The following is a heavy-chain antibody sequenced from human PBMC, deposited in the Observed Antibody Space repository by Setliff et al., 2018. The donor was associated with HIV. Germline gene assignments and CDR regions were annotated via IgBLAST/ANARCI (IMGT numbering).Heavy chain of an antibody. D-gene: IGHD2-21*02. CDR3: VRRDGRLLNGFDF. J-gene: IGHJ3*01. V-gene: IGHV5-51*01. Sequence: GESLTISCKASGYSFTNFWIGWVRQMPGEGLEWMGIVHPGNSETRYSLPFEGQVTISADRSITTAFLQWSSLKAPDTAIYYCVRRDGRLLNGFDFWGQGTMVTVS. CDR2: VHPGNSET. CDR1: GYSFTNFW.